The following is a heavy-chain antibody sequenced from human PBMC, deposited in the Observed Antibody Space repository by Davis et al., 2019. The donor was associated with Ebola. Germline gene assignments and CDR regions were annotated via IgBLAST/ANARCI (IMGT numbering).Heavy chain of an antibody. D-gene: IGHD6-13*01. CDR3: AISGYSSSWSREDY. Sequence: SETLSLTCAVYGGSFSGYYWGWIRQPPGKGLEWIGSIYYSGSTYYNPSLKSRVTISVDTSKNQFSLKLSSVTAADTAVYYCAISGYSSSWSREDYWGQGTLVTVSS. J-gene: IGHJ4*02. V-gene: IGHV4-39*01. CDR2: IYYSGST. CDR1: GGSFSGYY.